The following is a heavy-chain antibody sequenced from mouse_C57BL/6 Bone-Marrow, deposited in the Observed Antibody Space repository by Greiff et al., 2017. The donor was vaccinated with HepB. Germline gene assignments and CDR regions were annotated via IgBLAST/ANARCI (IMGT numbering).Heavy chain of an antibody. CDR1: GFTFSSYA. CDR2: ISSGGDYI. J-gene: IGHJ2*01. Sequence: EVKLMESGEGLVKPGGSLKLSCAASGFTFSSYAMSWVRQTPEKRLEWVAYISSGGDYIYYADTVKGRFTISRDNARNTLYLQMSSLKSEDTAMYYCTRGHKLGFDYWGQGTTLTVSS. D-gene: IGHD4-1*01. CDR3: TRGHKLGFDY. V-gene: IGHV5-9-1*02.